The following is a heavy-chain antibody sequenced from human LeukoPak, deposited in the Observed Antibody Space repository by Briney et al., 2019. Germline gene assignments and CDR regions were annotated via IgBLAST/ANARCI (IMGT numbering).Heavy chain of an antibody. CDR1: GYTFTSYD. CDR3: ARGREWGRA. J-gene: IGHJ3*01. Sequence: ASVTVSFTASGYTFTSYDINWVRQAAGQGVEWMGWMNPNSGNTGYAQKFQGRVTMTRNTSISTAYMELSSLRSEDTAVYYCARGREWGRAWGQGTMVTVSS. D-gene: IGHD7-27*01. V-gene: IGHV1-8*01. CDR2: MNPNSGNT.